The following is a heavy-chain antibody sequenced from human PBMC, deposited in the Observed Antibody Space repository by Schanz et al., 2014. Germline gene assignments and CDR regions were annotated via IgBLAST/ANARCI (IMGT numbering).Heavy chain of an antibody. J-gene: IGHJ2*01. Sequence: EVQLLESGGGLVQPGGSLRLSCAASGFTFSSYAMSWVRQAPGKGLEWVSALSEGGGGTHYADSVRGRFTISSDSSKNTLYLQMSSLRADDTAVYYCAKDLGVDCGDGCFNWYFDLWGRGTLVTVSS. CDR3: AKDLGVDCGDGCFNWYFDL. CDR1: GFTFSSYA. V-gene: IGHV3-23*01. CDR2: LSEGGGGT. D-gene: IGHD2-21*02.